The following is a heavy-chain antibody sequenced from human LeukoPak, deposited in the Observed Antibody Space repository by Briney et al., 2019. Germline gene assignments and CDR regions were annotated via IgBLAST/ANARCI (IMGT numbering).Heavy chain of an antibody. V-gene: IGHV4-34*01. CDR3: ARGKLCGGDCYQPPEDY. J-gene: IGHJ4*02. CDR2: INHSGST. D-gene: IGHD2-21*02. CDR1: GGSFSGYY. Sequence: PSETLPLTCAVYGGSFSGYYWSWIRQPPGKGLEWIGEINHSGSTNYNPSLKSRVTISVDTSKNQFSLKLSSVTAADTAVYYCARGKLCGGDCYQPPEDYWGQGTLVTVSS.